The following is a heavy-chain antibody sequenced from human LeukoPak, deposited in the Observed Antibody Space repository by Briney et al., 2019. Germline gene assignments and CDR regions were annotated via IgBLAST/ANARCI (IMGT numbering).Heavy chain of an antibody. J-gene: IGHJ5*02. CDR3: VRVLSGSWDWFDP. Sequence: PGRSLRLSCAASRFTFDDYAMHWVRQAPGKGLEWVSGISWNSGSIGYADSVKGRFTISRDNAKNTVYLQMNSLRAEDTALYHCVRVLSGSWDWFDPWGQGTLVTVSS. CDR1: RFTFDDYA. V-gene: IGHV3-9*01. D-gene: IGHD3-22*01. CDR2: ISWNSGSI.